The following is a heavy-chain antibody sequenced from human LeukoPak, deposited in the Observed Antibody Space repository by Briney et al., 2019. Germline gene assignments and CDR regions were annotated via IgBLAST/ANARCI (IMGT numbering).Heavy chain of an antibody. CDR2: ISGSGGST. D-gene: IGHD5-18*01. Sequence: GGSLRLSCAASGFTFSSYAMSWVRQAPGKGLGWVSTISGSGGSTHCADSVKGRFTISRDNSKNTLYLQMNSLRADDTAVYYCVRGYSYGWFDPWGQGTLVTVSS. J-gene: IGHJ5*02. CDR3: VRGYSYGWFDP. CDR1: GFTFSSYA. V-gene: IGHV3-23*01.